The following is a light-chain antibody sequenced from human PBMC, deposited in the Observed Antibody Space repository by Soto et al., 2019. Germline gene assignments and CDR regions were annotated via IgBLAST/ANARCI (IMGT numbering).Light chain of an antibody. J-gene: IGLJ2*01. V-gene: IGLV2-14*01. Sequence: QSALTQPASVSGSPGQSITISCTGTSSDVGSYNYVSWYQQHPGKAPKLLIYEVSNRPSGVSNRFSGSKSGNTASLTISGLQAEDEADYDCSSYTSSSTSVVFGGGTKVTVL. CDR1: SSDVGSYNY. CDR3: SSYTSSSTSVV. CDR2: EVS.